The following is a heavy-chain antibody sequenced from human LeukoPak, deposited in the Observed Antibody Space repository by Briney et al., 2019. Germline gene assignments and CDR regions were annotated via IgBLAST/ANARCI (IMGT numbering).Heavy chain of an antibody. CDR1: GGTFSSYA. CDR3: ARPGIVGATTGPVGGYYGMDV. CDR2: IIPILGIA. Sequence: GASVKVSCKASGGTFSSYAISWVRQAPGQGLEWMGRIIPILGIANYAQKFQGRVTITADKSTSTAYMELSSLRSEDKAVYYCARPGIVGATTGPVGGYYGMDVWGEGTTVTVSS. D-gene: IGHD1-26*01. V-gene: IGHV1-69*04. J-gene: IGHJ6*02.